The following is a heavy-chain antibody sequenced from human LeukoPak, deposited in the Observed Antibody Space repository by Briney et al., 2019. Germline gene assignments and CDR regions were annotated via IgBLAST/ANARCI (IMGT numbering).Heavy chain of an antibody. CDR3: ARDRSYGSFDY. D-gene: IGHD5-18*01. J-gene: IGHJ4*02. CDR1: GFTFSSYS. V-gene: IGHV3-21*04. Sequence: GGSLRLSCAASGFTFSSYSMNWVRQAPGKGLEWVSSISSSSSYIYYADSVKGRFTISRDNVKNALYLQMNSLTAEDTALYHCARDRSYGSFDYWGQGALVTVSS. CDR2: ISSSSSYI.